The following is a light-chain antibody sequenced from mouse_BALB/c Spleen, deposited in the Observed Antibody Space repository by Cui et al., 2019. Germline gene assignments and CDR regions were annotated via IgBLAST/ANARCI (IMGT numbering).Light chain of an antibody. V-gene: IGKV4-74*01. CDR3: HQYHRSPFT. CDR1: SSVSSSY. Sequence: QIVLTQSPAIMSASLGERVTMTFTASSSVSSSYLHWYQQKPGSSPKLWIYSTSNLASGVPARFSGSGSGTSYSLTISSMEAEDAATYYCHQYHRSPFTFGSGTKLEIK. J-gene: IGKJ4*01. CDR2: STS.